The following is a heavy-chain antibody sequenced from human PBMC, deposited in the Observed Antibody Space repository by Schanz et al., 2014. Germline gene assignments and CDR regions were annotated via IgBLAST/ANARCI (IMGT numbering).Heavy chain of an antibody. V-gene: IGHV3-23*01. CDR2: ISHSGGSK. CDR3: ARANYRRKINFDY. J-gene: IGHJ4*02. D-gene: IGHD3-10*01. CDR1: GFTFNSYA. Sequence: DVQLLESGGGLVQPGGSLRLSCAASGFTFNSYAMTWVRQAPGKGLEWVSSISHSGGSKYYADSVEGRFTMSRDNSKNTLYLQMNSLRAEDTAVYYCARANYRRKINFDYWGRGTLVTVSS.